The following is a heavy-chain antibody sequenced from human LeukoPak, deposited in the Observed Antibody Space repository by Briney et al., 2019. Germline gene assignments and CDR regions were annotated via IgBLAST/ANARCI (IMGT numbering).Heavy chain of an antibody. D-gene: IGHD3-22*01. Sequence: GGSLRLSCAVSGFTFSRYGMHWVRQAPGKGLEWVAVISYDGSNKYYADSVKGRFTISRDNSKNTLYLQMNSLRAEDTAVYYCARDGDYYDFDYWGQGTLVTVSS. CDR2: ISYDGSNK. CDR3: ARDGDYYDFDY. V-gene: IGHV3-30*03. J-gene: IGHJ4*02. CDR1: GFTFSRYG.